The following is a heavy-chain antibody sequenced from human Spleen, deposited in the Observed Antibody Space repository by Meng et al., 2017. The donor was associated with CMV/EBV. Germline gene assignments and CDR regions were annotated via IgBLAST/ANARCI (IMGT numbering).Heavy chain of an antibody. CDR1: GYTFTGYY. CDR2: INPNSGGT. J-gene: IGHJ4*02. Sequence: ASVNVSCKASGYTFTGYYMHWVRQAPGQGLEWMGWINPNSGGTNYAQKFQGRVTMTRDTSISTAYMELSRLRSDDTAVYYCASWGGYCSSTSCPSFDYWGQGTLVTVSS. V-gene: IGHV1-2*02. CDR3: ASWGGYCSSTSCPSFDY. D-gene: IGHD2-2*01.